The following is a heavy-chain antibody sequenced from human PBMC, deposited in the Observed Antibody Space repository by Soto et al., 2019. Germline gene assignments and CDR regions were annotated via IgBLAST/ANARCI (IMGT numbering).Heavy chain of an antibody. Sequence: EVQLVECGGSLVQPGGSLRLSYAASVFSFNSYWMHWVCQAPVKGLVWVSRIKFDESITNYADSVQGPFTISRDNAKNTVYLQMYSLRVEDTAVYYSARGISNYYGVDVWGQGTTVSVSS. CDR3: ARGISNYYGVDV. CDR1: VFSFNSYW. D-gene: IGHD2-15*01. V-gene: IGHV3-74*01. J-gene: IGHJ6*02. CDR2: IKFDESIT.